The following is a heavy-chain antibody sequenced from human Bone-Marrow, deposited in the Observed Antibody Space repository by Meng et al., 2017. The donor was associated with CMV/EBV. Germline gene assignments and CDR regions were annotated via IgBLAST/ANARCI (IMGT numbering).Heavy chain of an antibody. V-gene: IGHV3-21*01. CDR2: ISSSSSYI. J-gene: IGHJ4*02. Sequence: GGSLRLSCAASGFTFSSYEMNWVRQAPGKGLEWVSSISSSSSYIYYADSVKGRFTISRDNAKNSLYLQMNSLRAEDTAVYYCARERITMVRGANRYFDYWGQGTLVTVSS. CDR3: ARERITMVRGANRYFDY. CDR1: GFTFSSYE. D-gene: IGHD3-10*01.